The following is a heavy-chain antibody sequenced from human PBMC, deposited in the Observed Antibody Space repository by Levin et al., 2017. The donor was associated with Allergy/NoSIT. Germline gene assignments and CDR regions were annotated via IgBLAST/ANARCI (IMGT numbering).Heavy chain of an antibody. J-gene: IGHJ4*02. CDR1: GYSFTSYW. Sequence: GGSLRLSCKGSGYSFTSYWIGWVRQMPGKGLEWMGIIYPGDSDTRYSPSFQGQVTISADKSISTAYLQWSSLKASDTAMYYCARHLSGWNTMNFDYWGQGTLVTVSS. CDR2: IYPGDSDT. CDR3: ARHLSGWNTMNFDY. D-gene: IGHD6-19*01. V-gene: IGHV5-51*01.